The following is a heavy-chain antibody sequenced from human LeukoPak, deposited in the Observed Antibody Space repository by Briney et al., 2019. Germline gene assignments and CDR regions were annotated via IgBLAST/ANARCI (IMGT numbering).Heavy chain of an antibody. J-gene: IGHJ4*02. CDR2: TYYRSKWYY. V-gene: IGHV6-1*01. Sequence: SQTLSLTCASSGDSVSRRSTTWTWIRQSPSRALEWLGRTYYRSKWYYDYAVSVKSRITINADTSKNQFSLQLKSVTPEDTAMYYCAREFSVGSLYYVYWGQGSLVTVSS. CDR3: AREFSVGSLYYVY. D-gene: IGHD2-15*01. CDR1: GDSVSRRSTT.